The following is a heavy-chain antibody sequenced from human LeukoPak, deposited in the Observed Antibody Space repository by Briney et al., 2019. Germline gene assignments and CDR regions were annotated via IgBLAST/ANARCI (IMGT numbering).Heavy chain of an antibody. D-gene: IGHD2-15*01. V-gene: IGHV4-59*01. CDR2: IYYSGST. CDR1: GGSISGYY. J-gene: IGHJ3*02. CDR3: ARVHCSGGSCYADAFDI. Sequence: SETLSLTCTVSGGSISGYYWSWIRQPPGKGLEWIGYIYYSGSTNYKPSLKSRVTISVDTSKNQFSLKLRSVTAADTAVYYCARVHCSGGSCYADAFDIWGQGTMVTVSS.